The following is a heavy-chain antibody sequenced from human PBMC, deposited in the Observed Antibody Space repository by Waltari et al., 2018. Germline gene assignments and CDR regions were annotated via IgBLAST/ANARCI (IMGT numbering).Heavy chain of an antibody. CDR1: GGSISSYY. D-gene: IGHD2-21*01. CDR2: IYYSGST. J-gene: IGHJ4*02. Sequence: QVQLQESGPRLVTPSETLSLTCTVSGGSISSYYWSWIRQPPGKGLEWIGYIYYSGSTSYNPSLKSRVTVSVDTSKNQLSLKLSSVTAADTAVYYCARGGAYCGGDCYPHLDYWGQGTLVTVSS. CDR3: ARGGAYCGGDCYPHLDY. V-gene: IGHV4-59*01.